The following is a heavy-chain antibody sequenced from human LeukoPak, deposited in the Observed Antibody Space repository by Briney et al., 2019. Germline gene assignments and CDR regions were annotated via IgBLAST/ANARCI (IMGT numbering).Heavy chain of an antibody. CDR2: IYYSGST. CDR3: ARVVVIPYYYYYYMDV. J-gene: IGHJ6*03. D-gene: IGHD3-22*01. V-gene: IGHV4-59*01. CDR1: GGTISSYY. Sequence: SETLSLTCTVSGGTISSYYWSWIRQPPGKGLEWLGYIYYSGSTNYNPSLKSRVTISVDTSKNQFSLKLSSVTAADTAVYYCARVVVIPYYYYYYMDVWGKGTTVTISS.